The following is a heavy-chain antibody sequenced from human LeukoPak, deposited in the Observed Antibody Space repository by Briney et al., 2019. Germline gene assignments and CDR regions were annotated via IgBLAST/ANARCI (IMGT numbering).Heavy chain of an antibody. CDR3: ARGSSRWYYYGMDV. J-gene: IGHJ6*02. Sequence: PSETLSLTCTVSGGSISSYYWSWIRQPPGKGLEWIGYIYYSGSTYYNPSLKSRVTISVDTSKNQFSLKLSSVTAADTAVYYCARGSSRWYYYGMDVWGQGTTVTVSS. CDR1: GGSISSYY. V-gene: IGHV4-59*12. D-gene: IGHD6-6*01. CDR2: IYYSGST.